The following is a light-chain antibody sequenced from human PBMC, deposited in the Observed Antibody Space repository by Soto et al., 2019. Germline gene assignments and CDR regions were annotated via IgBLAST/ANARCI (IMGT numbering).Light chain of an antibody. J-gene: IGKJ5*01. CDR3: QQSDNWPPIT. CDR1: QSVSSK. Sequence: EIVMTQSPDTLSVSPGERATLSCRASQSVSSKLAWYQQKPGQAPRLLIYGASTRATGIPARFSGSGSGTEFTLSISSLQSEDFAVYYCQQSDNWPPITFGQGTRLEIK. CDR2: GAS. V-gene: IGKV3-15*01.